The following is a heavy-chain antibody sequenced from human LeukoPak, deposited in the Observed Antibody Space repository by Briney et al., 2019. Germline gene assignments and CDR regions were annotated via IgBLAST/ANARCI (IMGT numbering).Heavy chain of an antibody. V-gene: IGHV3-30*02. CDR3: AKDLGGGLLNAFDI. J-gene: IGHJ3*02. D-gene: IGHD3-16*01. Sequence: GGSLRLSCAASGFTFSSYGMHWVRQAPGKGLEWVAFIRYDGSNKYYADSVKGRFTISRDNSKNTPYLQMNSLRAEDTAVYYCAKDLGGGLLNAFDIWGQGTMVTVSS. CDR1: GFTFSSYG. CDR2: IRYDGSNK.